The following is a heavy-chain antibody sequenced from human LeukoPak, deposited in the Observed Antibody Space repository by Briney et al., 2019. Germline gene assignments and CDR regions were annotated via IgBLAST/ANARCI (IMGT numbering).Heavy chain of an antibody. Sequence: ASVKVSCKASGYTFTDYYMHWVRQAPGQGLEWVGRINPNSGGTNYAQKFQGRVTMTRDTSISTAYMELTRLTSDDTAVYYCAKAKTIVGTFGFDYWGQGTLVTVSS. CDR1: GYTFTDYY. CDR3: AKAKTIVGTFGFDY. CDR2: INPNSGGT. J-gene: IGHJ4*02. V-gene: IGHV1-2*06. D-gene: IGHD2/OR15-2a*01.